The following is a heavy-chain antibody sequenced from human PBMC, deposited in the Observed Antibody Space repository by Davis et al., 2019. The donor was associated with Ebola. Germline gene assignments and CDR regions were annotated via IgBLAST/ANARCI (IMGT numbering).Heavy chain of an antibody. J-gene: IGHJ4*02. D-gene: IGHD1-14*01. Sequence: PGGSLRLSCAASGFTFSSYAMSWVRQAPGKGLEWVGRIKSKTDGGTTDYSAPVRGRFSISRDDSENTVYLQMNSLKIEDIAVYYCTTDLPGMSRGIDYWGQGTLVTVSS. CDR2: IKSKTDGGTT. V-gene: IGHV3-15*01. CDR1: GFTFSSYA. CDR3: TTDLPGMSRGIDY.